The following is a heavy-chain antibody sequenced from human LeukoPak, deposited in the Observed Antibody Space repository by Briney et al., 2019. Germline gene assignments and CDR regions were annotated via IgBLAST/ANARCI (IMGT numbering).Heavy chain of an antibody. V-gene: IGHV3-72*01. CDR2: TRNKANSYTT. D-gene: IGHD3-10*01. CDR3: ASLYGSGKRWVDP. J-gene: IGHJ5*02. CDR1: GFTFSDHY. Sequence: GGSLRLSCAASGFTFSDHYMDWVRQAPGKGLEWVGRTRNKANSYTTEYAASVKGRFTISRDDSKNSLYLQMYSLKTEDTAVYYCASLYGSGKRWVDPWGQGTLVTVSS.